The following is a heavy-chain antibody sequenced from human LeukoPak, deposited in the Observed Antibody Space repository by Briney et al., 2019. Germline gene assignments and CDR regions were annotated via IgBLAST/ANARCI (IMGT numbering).Heavy chain of an antibody. Sequence: PSETLSLTCTVSSGSISTSNYYWGWVRQPPGKALEWIGNIFYSGSTYYSPSLKSRVTISLDTSRNQFSLKLNSVTAADTAVYYCARGGPYYDFWSGYHINWFDPWGQGTLVTVSS. CDR2: IFYSGST. V-gene: IGHV4-39*07. J-gene: IGHJ5*02. D-gene: IGHD3-3*01. CDR3: ARGGPYYDFWSGYHINWFDP. CDR1: SGSISTSNYY.